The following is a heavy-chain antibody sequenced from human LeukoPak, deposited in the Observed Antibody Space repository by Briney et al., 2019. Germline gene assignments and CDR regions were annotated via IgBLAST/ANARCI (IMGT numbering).Heavy chain of an antibody. CDR2: IFPSGGEI. J-gene: IGHJ4*02. Sequence: GGSLILSCEASGFTFSTFAMIWVRQPPGKGLEWASSIFPSGGEIHYADSVRGRFTISRDNSKSTLSLQMNSLRAEDTAIYYCATYRQVLLPFESWGQGTLVTVSS. V-gene: IGHV3-23*01. D-gene: IGHD2-8*02. CDR3: ATYRQVLLPFES. CDR1: GFTFSTFA.